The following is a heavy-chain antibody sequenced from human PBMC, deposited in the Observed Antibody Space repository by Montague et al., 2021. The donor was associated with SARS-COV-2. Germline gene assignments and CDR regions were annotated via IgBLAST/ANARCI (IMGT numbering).Heavy chain of an antibody. CDR3: AKDDPDSSGYFDH. CDR2: IDWNSATI. CDR1: GFSFEDFA. Sequence: SLRLSCAASGFSFEDFAMHWVRQAPGKGLEWVSGIDWNSATIAYADVVKGRFTISRDNAKNSLYLQMNSLRGEDTAFYYCAKDDPDSSGYFDHWGQGTLVTVSS. V-gene: IGHV3-9*01. D-gene: IGHD6-19*01. J-gene: IGHJ4*02.